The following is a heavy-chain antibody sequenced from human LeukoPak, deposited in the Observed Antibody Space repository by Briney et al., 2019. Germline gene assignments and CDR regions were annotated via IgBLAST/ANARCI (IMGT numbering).Heavy chain of an antibody. V-gene: IGHV3-53*01. Sequence: GGSLRLSCAASGFTVSSNYMSWVRQAPGKGLEWVSVIYSGGSTYYADSVKGRFTISRDNSKNTLCLQMNSLRAEDTAVYYCAIERNSYGNTVDYWGQGTLVTVSS. CDR1: GFTVSSNY. CDR2: IYSGGST. D-gene: IGHD5-18*01. CDR3: AIERNSYGNTVDY. J-gene: IGHJ4*02.